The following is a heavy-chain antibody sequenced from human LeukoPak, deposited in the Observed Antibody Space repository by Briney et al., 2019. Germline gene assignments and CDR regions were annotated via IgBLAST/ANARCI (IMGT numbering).Heavy chain of an antibody. V-gene: IGHV3-23*01. J-gene: IGHJ4*02. CDR3: AKAPPLPGYSGSPGFFDY. CDR1: GGSISSSN. D-gene: IGHD1-26*01. Sequence: ETLSLTCTVSGGSISSSNFYWGWIRQPPGKGLEWVSAISGSGGSTYYADSVKGRFTISRDNSKNTLYLQMNSLRAEDTAVYYCAKAPPLPGYSGSPGFFDYWGQGTLVTVSS. CDR2: ISGSGGST.